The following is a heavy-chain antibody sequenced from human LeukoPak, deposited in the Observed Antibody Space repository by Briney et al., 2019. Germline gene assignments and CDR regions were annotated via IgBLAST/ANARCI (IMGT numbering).Heavy chain of an antibody. Sequence: PGGSLRLSCAASGFTFSNYGMHWVRQAPGKGLEWVALISYDGKNYNYADSVKGRFTISRDSSKNTLYLQMNSLRAEDTAVYYCAKGARVGAGRYYFDYWGQGALVTVSS. CDR1: GFTFSNYG. D-gene: IGHD3-10*01. CDR3: AKGARVGAGRYYFDY. V-gene: IGHV3-30*18. J-gene: IGHJ4*02. CDR2: ISYDGKNY.